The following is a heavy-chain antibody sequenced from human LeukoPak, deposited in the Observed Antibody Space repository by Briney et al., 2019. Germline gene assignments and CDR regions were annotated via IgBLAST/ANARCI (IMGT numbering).Heavy chain of an antibody. J-gene: IGHJ4*02. CDR1: GFTFSCYG. D-gene: IGHD2-21*02. Sequence: GGSLRLSCAASGFTFSCYGIHWVRQAPGKGLEWVAVISYDGSNKYYADSVKGRFTISRDNSKNTLYLQMNSLRAEDTAVYYCAKRKEGWLLYWGQGTLVTVSS. CDR2: ISYDGSNK. V-gene: IGHV3-30*18. CDR3: AKRKEGWLLY.